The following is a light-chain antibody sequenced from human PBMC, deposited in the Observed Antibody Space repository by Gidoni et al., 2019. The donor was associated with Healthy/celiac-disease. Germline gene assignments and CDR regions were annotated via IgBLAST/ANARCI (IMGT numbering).Light chain of an antibody. Sequence: NVMLTQPHSVAGAAGTTVTISCTRGIASIASNYVQWYQQRLGSAPPTVLYAYNPRSSWVPDRFSGSIDSSSHSSSLTISGFNTEDEADYYCQSSDSTNHWVFGGGTKLPVL. CDR1: IASIASNY. CDR3: QSSDSTNHWV. V-gene: IGLV6-57*03. J-gene: IGLJ3*02. CDR2: AYN.